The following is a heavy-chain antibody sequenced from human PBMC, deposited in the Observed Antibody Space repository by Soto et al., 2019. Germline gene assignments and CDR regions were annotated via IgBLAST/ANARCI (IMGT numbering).Heavy chain of an antibody. Sequence: SETLSLTCTVSGGSISSSSYYWGWIRQPPGKGLEWIGSIYYSGSTYYNPSLKSRVTISVDTSKNQFSLKLSSVTAADTAVYFWARQLDIVFVPAASPWGQGTLVTVSS. D-gene: IGHD2-2*03. CDR3: ARQLDIVFVPAASP. V-gene: IGHV4-39*01. CDR2: IYYSGST. J-gene: IGHJ5*02. CDR1: GGSISSSSYY.